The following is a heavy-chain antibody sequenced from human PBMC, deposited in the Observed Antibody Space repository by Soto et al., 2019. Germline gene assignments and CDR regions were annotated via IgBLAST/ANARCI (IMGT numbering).Heavy chain of an antibody. J-gene: IGHJ4*03. CDR1: GXTFRNYP. CDR2: ISKDGSNK. CDR3: AREGYSYGSLDY. Sequence: LRLSCSASGXTFRNYPMHWVRQAPGEGLEWVASISKDGSNKNYADSGKDRFTISRDNSKNTLYLQINSLRGGDTAVYYCAREGYSYGSLDYWGQGTLVTVSS. V-gene: IGHV3-30*04. D-gene: IGHD5-18*01.